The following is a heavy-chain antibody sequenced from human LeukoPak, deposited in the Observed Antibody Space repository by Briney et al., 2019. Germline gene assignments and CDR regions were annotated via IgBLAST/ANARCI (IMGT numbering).Heavy chain of an antibody. CDR3: ARHGSVVVPAAPGWFDP. V-gene: IGHV4-39*01. CDR2: IYYSGST. J-gene: IGHJ5*02. Sequence: SETLSLTCTVSGGSISSSSYYWGWIRQPPGKGLEWIGSIYYSGSTYYNPSPKSRVTISVDTSKNQFSLKLSSVTAADTAVYCCARHGSVVVPAAPGWFDPWGQGTLVTVSS. CDR1: GGSISSSSYY. D-gene: IGHD2-2*01.